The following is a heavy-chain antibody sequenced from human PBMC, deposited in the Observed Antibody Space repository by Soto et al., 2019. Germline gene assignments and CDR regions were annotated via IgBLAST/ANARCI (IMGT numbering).Heavy chain of an antibody. V-gene: IGHV1-2*02. D-gene: IGHD4-17*01. Sequence: ASLKVSCKASGYTFTGYYMHWVRQAPGQGLEWMGWINPNSGGTNYAQKFQGRVTMTRDTSISTAYMELSRLRSDDTAVYYCAISMTTVVTSRGAFDIWGQGXMVTVS. J-gene: IGHJ3*02. CDR3: AISMTTVVTSRGAFDI. CDR2: INPNSGGT. CDR1: GYTFTGYY.